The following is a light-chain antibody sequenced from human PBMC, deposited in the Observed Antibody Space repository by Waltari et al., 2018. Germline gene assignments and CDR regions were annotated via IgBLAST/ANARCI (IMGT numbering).Light chain of an antibody. CDR1: NSDVGNYNL. V-gene: IGLV2-23*02. CDR2: EVI. Sequence: QSALTQPASVSGTPGQSITISCTGTNSDVGNYNLVSWYQHHPGEAPKLMICEVIKRPSGVSNRFSGSKSGNTASLTISGLQPEDEGDYYCCSYAGRGTYVFGSGTKVTVL. J-gene: IGLJ1*01. CDR3: CSYAGRGTYV.